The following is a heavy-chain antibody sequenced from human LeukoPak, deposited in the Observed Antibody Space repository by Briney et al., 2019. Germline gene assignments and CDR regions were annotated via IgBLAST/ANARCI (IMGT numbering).Heavy chain of an antibody. CDR1: GFTFSSYW. J-gene: IGHJ4*02. V-gene: IGHV3-7*03. D-gene: IGHD3-22*01. CDR3: ARGGWDMIVLDFDY. CDR2: IKQDGSEK. Sequence: GGSLRLSCAASGFTFSSYWMSWVRQAPGKGLEWWANIKQDGSEKYYVDSVKGRFTISRDNAKNSLYLQMNSLRAEDTAVYYCARGGWDMIVLDFDYWGQGTLVTVSS.